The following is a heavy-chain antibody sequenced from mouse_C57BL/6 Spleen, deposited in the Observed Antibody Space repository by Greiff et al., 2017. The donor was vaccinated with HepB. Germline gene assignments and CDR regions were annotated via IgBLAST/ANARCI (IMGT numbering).Heavy chain of an antibody. CDR3: AREGYGRYFDV. D-gene: IGHD1-1*02. CDR2: ISDGGSYT. J-gene: IGHJ1*03. Sequence: DVKLVESGGGLVKPGGSLKLSCAASGFTFSSYAMPWVRQTPEKRLEWVATISDGGSYTYYPDNVKGRFTISRDNAKNNLYLQMSHLKSEDTAMYYCAREGYGRYFDVWGTGTTVTVSS. V-gene: IGHV5-4*01. CDR1: GFTFSSYA.